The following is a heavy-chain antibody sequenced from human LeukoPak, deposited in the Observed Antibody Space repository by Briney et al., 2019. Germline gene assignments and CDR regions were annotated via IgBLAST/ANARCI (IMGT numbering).Heavy chain of an antibody. CDR1: GGSISSSSYY. J-gene: IGHJ5*02. CDR3: ARVGNWNDGP. Sequence: SETLSLTCTVSGGSISSSSYYWGWIRQPPGEGLEWIGSIYYSGSTYYNPSLKSRVTISVDTSKNQFSLKLSSVTAADTAVYYCARVGNWNDGPWGQGTLVTVSS. D-gene: IGHD1-1*01. CDR2: IYYSGST. V-gene: IGHV4-39*01.